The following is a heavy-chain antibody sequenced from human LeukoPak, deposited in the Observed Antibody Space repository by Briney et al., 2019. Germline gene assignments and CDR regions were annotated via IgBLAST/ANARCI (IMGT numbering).Heavy chain of an antibody. Sequence: PGGSLRLSCAASGFTFDDYGMSWVRQAPGKGLEWVSGINWNGGSTGYADSVKGRFTISRDNSKNTLYLQMNSLRAEDTAVYYCAKAFERWRRTLPYSDYWGQGTLVTVSS. CDR3: AKAFERWRRTLPYSDY. D-gene: IGHD5-24*01. CDR1: GFTFDDYG. CDR2: INWNGGST. V-gene: IGHV3-20*04. J-gene: IGHJ4*02.